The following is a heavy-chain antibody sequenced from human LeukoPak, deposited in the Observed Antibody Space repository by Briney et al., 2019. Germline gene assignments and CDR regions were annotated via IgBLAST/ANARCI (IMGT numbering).Heavy chain of an antibody. V-gene: IGHV4-38-2*01. J-gene: IGHJ6*03. D-gene: IGHD5-24*01. Sequence: SETLSLTCALSGYSISSGYYWGWIRQPPGKGLEWIGSIYHSGSTYYNPSLKSRVTISVDTSKNQFSLKLSSVTAADTAVYYCARHDNYYYYMDVWGKGTTVTVSS. CDR2: IYHSGST. CDR1: GYSISSGYY. CDR3: ARHDNYYYYMDV.